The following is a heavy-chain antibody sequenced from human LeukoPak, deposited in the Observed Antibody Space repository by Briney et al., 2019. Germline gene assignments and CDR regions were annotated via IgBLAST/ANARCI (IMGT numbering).Heavy chain of an antibody. J-gene: IGHJ4*01. CDR3: ARRTAGTGYCSAGSCYRPLDY. D-gene: IGHD2-15*01. CDR1: GGSFSGYY. Sequence: SETLSLTCAVYGGSFSGYYWSWIRQPPGKGLEWIGEINHSGSTNYNPSLKSRVTISVDTSKNQFSLKLSSVTAADTAVYYCARRTAGTGYCSAGSCYRPLDYWGHGTLVTVFS. V-gene: IGHV4-34*01. CDR2: INHSGST.